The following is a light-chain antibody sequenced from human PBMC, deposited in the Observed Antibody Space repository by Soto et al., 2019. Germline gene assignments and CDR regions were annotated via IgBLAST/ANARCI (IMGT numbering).Light chain of an antibody. J-gene: IGLJ2*01. Sequence: QSALTQPPSASGSPGQSVTISCTGTSSDVGGYNYVSWYQQHPGKAPKLMIYEVSKRPSGVPDRVSGSKSGNTASLTVSGLQAEDEADYYCSSYAGSHNVVFGGGTKLTVL. V-gene: IGLV2-8*01. CDR2: EVS. CDR1: SSDVGGYNY. CDR3: SSYAGSHNVV.